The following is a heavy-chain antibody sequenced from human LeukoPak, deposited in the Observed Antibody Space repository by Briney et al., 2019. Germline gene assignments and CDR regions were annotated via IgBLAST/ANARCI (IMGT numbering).Heavy chain of an antibody. V-gene: IGHV1-46*01. CDR3: ARALAQGGSFDLYYFDS. Sequence: ASVKVSCKASGYTFINYYMHWVRQAPGQGLEWMGIINPSGGTTSYAQNFQGRVTMTRDTSTSTVYMELSSLRSEDTAVYYCARALAQGGSFDLYYFDSWGQGSLVTVSS. D-gene: IGHD3-9*01. CDR1: GYTFINYY. CDR2: INPSGGTT. J-gene: IGHJ4*02.